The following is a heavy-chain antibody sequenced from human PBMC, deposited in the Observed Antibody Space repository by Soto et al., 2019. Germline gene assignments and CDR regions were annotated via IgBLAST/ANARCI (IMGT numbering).Heavy chain of an antibody. CDR3: ARGPVVVVAALNYNWFDP. Sequence: SETLSLTCTVSGGSISSGGYYWSWIRQHPGKGLEWIGYIYYSGSTYYNPSLKSRVTISVDTSKNQFSLKLSSVTAADTAVYYCARGPVVVVAALNYNWFDPWGQGTLVTVSS. CDR2: IYYSGST. V-gene: IGHV4-31*03. J-gene: IGHJ5*02. D-gene: IGHD2-15*01. CDR1: GGSISSGGYY.